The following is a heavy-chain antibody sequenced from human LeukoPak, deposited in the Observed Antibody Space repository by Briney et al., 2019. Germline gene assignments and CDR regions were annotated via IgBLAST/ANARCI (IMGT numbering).Heavy chain of an antibody. J-gene: IGHJ3*02. CDR1: GFTFDDYA. V-gene: IGHV3-9*01. CDR2: ISWNRGRM. D-gene: IGHD4-17*01. CDR3: AEDIVDYGDYLGAFDI. Sequence: PGRSLRLSCAASGFTFDDYAMHWVRQAPGKGLEWVSGISWNRGRMGYADSVKGRFTISRDNAKNSLYLQMNSLRAEDTALYYCAEDIVDYGDYLGAFDIWGQGTMVTVSS.